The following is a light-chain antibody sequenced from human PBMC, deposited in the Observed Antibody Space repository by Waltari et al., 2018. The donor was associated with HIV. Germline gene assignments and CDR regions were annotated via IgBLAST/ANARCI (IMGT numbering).Light chain of an antibody. Sequence: SHELAQPPSVSVSPGQTARITCSGDALATQYVYWYQQKSGQAPVLVRQGGARRPSGGAESFSCSISGTMSNLTISAAHGEDEGDDYWLSRNSRGRQGLFGGGTKLTV. V-gene: IGLV3-10*01. CDR2: GGA. CDR3: LSRNSRGRQGL. J-gene: IGLJ2*01. CDR1: ALATQY.